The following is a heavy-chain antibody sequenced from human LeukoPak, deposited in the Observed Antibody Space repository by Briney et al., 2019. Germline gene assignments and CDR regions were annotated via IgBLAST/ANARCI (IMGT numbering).Heavy chain of an antibody. CDR3: ARVVWGWDTAMPTPFDY. V-gene: IGHV3-21*01. CDR1: GFTFSSYS. D-gene: IGHD5-18*01. Sequence: GGSLRLSCAASGFTFSSYSMNWVRQAPGKGLEWVSSISRSSSYIYYGDSVKGRFTISRDNAKNSLYLQINSLRAEDTAVYYCARVVWGWDTAMPTPFDYWGQGTLVTVSS. J-gene: IGHJ4*02. CDR2: ISRSSSYI.